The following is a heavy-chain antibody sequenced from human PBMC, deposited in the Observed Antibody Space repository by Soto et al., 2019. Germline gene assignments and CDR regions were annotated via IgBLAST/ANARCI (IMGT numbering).Heavy chain of an antibody. CDR1: GLTCSNYA. CDR3: EKNQDRALPRAIDF. D-gene: IGHD2-15*01. Sequence: EVPLRESGGGLVKPGGSLRVSCATSGLTCSNYAMGWVRQAPGWGLEWVSSMSGSSSTTYYADSVRGRCTISTHRDKNTLYLQMSSLRAQDTDLYYCEKNQDRALPRAIDFWGQATLVPVSS. V-gene: IGHV3-23*01. CDR2: MSGSSSTT. J-gene: IGHJ4*02.